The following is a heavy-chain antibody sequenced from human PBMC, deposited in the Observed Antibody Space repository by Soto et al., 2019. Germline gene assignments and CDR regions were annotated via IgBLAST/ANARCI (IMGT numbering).Heavy chain of an antibody. CDR1: SGSISSSNW. V-gene: IGHV4-4*02. CDR3: VWLSVNSAADGFDY. J-gene: IGHJ4*02. CDR2: IYHSGST. D-gene: IGHD6-13*01. Sequence: QVQLQESGPGLVKPSGTLSLTCAVSSGSISSSNWWSWVRQPTGKGLESIGEIYHSGSTNYNPSPKTRVTISVDMSKNQSSLQLSSVTAADTAVYYCVWLSVNSAADGFDYWGQGTLVTVSS.